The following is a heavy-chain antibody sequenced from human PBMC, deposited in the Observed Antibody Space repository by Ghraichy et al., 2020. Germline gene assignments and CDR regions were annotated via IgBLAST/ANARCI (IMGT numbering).Heavy chain of an antibody. Sequence: GGSLRLSCTASGFTFGDYAMSWFRQAPGKGLEWVGFIRSKAYGGTTEYAASVKGRFTISRDDSKSIAYLQMNSLKTEDTAVYYCTTSYIVGATTAFDYWGQGTLVTVSS. V-gene: IGHV3-49*03. CDR1: GFTFGDYA. D-gene: IGHD1-26*01. CDR2: IRSKAYGGTT. CDR3: TTSYIVGATTAFDY. J-gene: IGHJ4*02.